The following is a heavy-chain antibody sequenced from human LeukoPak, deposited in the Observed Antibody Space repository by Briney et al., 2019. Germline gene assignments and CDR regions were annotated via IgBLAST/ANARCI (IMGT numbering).Heavy chain of an antibody. CDR2: IYYSGST. CDR1: GGSISSYY. J-gene: IGHJ4*02. Sequence: SETLSLTCTASGGSISSYYWSWIRQPPGKGLEWIGYIYYSGSTNYNPSLKSRVTISVDTSKNQFSLKLSSMTAADTAVYYCTRARSSGWGHNFDYWGQGTRVTVSA. D-gene: IGHD6-19*01. CDR3: TRARSSGWGHNFDY. V-gene: IGHV4-59*01.